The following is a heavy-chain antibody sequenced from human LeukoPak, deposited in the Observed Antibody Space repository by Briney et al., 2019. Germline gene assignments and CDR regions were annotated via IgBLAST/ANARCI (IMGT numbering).Heavy chain of an antibody. J-gene: IGHJ4*02. Sequence: ASETLSLTCAVYGGSFSGYYWSWIRQPPVKGLEWIGEINHSGSTNYNPSLKSRVTISVDTSKNQFSLKLSPVTAADTAVYYCARVTLPTYYYGSGSYYNPAFDYWGQGTLVTVSS. V-gene: IGHV4-34*01. CDR1: GGSFSGYY. CDR3: ARVTLPTYYYGSGSYYNPAFDY. D-gene: IGHD3-10*01. CDR2: INHSGST.